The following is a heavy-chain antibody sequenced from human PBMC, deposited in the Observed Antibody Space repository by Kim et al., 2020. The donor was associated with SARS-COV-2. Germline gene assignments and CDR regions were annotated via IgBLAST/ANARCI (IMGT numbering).Heavy chain of an antibody. J-gene: IGHJ4*02. D-gene: IGHD4-17*01. CDR3: ARDGTEFGDYLEN. CDR1: GLSLKGYA. Sequence: GGSLRLSCAASGLSLKGYALNWVRQAPGKGLEWVSHISSGGSIVYYADSVKGRFTISRNIAENSLFLQMNSLRDEDTAVCYCARDGTEFGDYLENWGQGT. CDR2: ISSGGSIV. V-gene: IGHV3-48*02.